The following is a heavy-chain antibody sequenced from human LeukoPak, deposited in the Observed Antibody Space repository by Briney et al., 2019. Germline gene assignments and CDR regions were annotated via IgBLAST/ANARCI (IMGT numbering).Heavy chain of an antibody. V-gene: IGHV3-23*01. J-gene: IGHJ4*02. CDR1: GFTFNSYA. Sequence: GGSLRLSCAASGFTFNSYAMTWVRQAPGEGLEWVSAIGVSGDSTYYAVSVKGRFTISRDNSKNTLYLQMNSLRAEDTAVYYCAKEGSNGDFDYWGQGTLVTVSS. D-gene: IGHD1-26*01. CDR3: AKEGSNGDFDY. CDR2: IGVSGDST.